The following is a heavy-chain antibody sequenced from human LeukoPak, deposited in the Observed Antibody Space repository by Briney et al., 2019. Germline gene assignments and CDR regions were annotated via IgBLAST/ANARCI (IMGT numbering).Heavy chain of an antibody. CDR1: GFTFDDYA. Sequence: GGSLRLSCAASGFTFDDYAMHWVRQAPGKGLEWVSLISWDGGSTYYADSVKGRFTNSRDNSKNSLYLQMNSLRAEDTALYYCAKDLYSSSYYYYYGMDVWGKGTTVTVSS. V-gene: IGHV3-43D*04. CDR3: AKDLYSSSYYYYYGMDV. D-gene: IGHD6-13*01. J-gene: IGHJ6*04. CDR2: ISWDGGST.